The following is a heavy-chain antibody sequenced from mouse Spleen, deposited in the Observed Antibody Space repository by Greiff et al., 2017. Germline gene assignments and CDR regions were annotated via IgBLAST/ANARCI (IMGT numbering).Heavy chain of an antibody. V-gene: IGHV14-4*01. Sequence: DVQLQESGAELVRPGASVKLSCTASGFNIKDDYMHWVKQRPEQGLEWIGWIDPENGDTEYASKFQGKATITADTSSNTAYLQLSSLTSEDTAVYYCTTGGNYLAWFAYWGQGTLVTVSA. CDR3: TTGGNYLAWFAY. CDR2: IDPENGDT. J-gene: IGHJ3*01. D-gene: IGHD2-1*01. CDR1: GFNIKDDY.